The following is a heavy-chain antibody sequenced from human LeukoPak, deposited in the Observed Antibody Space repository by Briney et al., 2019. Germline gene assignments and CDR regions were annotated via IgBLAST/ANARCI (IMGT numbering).Heavy chain of an antibody. Sequence: ASVKVSCKATGYIFTNYAMNWVRQAPGQGLEWMGYIKTSTGNPTYAQGFTGRFVFSLDTSVSTAYLQINNLKTEDTAVYYCARDQDVMVRGDVWGQGTMVTVSS. CDR3: ARDQDVMVRGDV. D-gene: IGHD3-10*01. J-gene: IGHJ3*01. CDR1: GYIFTNYA. V-gene: IGHV7-4-1*02. CDR2: IKTSTGNP.